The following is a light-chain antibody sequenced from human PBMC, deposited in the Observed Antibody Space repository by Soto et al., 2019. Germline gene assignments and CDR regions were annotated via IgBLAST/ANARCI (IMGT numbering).Light chain of an antibody. CDR2: GAS. CDR3: QQRSNWPPT. V-gene: IGKV3D-20*02. CDR1: QSVSSSY. J-gene: IGKJ1*01. Sequence: EIVLTQSPGTLSLSPGERATLSCRASQSVSSSYLAWYQQKPGQAPRLLIYGASSRATGIPDRFSGSGSGTEFTLTISSLQSEDFAVYYCQQRSNWPPTFGQGTKVDNK.